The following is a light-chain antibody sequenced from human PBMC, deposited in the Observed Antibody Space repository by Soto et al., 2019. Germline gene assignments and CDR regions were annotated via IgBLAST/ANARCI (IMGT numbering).Light chain of an antibody. Sequence: DIVMTQSPDSLAVSPGERATINCKSSQSVLYNFNNKKYLAWYQQKPGQPPKLLIYWASTRESGVPDRFSGSGSGTDFTLTIGSLQAEDVAVYYCQQYYSIPITFGQATRLEIK. CDR1: QSVLYNFNNKKY. V-gene: IGKV4-1*01. J-gene: IGKJ5*01. CDR3: QQYYSIPIT. CDR2: WAS.